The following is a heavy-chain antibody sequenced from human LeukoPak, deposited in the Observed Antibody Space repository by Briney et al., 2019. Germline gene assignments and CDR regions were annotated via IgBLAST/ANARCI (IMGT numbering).Heavy chain of an antibody. CDR1: GFTFSSYG. D-gene: IGHD3-3*01. J-gene: IGHJ4*02. V-gene: IGHV3-30*18. Sequence: PGGSLRLSCAASGFTFSSYGMHWVRQAPGKGLEWVAVISYAGSNKYYADSVKGRFTISRDNSKNTLYLQMNSLRAEDTAVYYCAKGGGLRFLEWLFDHEFDYWGQGTLVTVSS. CDR3: AKGGGLRFLEWLFDHEFDY. CDR2: ISYAGSNK.